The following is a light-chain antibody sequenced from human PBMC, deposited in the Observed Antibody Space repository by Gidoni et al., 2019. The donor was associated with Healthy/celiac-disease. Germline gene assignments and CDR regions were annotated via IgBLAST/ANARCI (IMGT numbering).Light chain of an antibody. V-gene: IGKV3-20*01. Sequence: ERVLTQSPGTLSLSPGERATLSCRASQSVSSSYLAWYQQKPGQAPMLLISGASSRATGIPDRFSGSWSGTDFTLTISRLEPEDFAVYYCQQSGSSPRMYTFGQGTKLEIK. CDR3: QQSGSSPRMYT. J-gene: IGKJ2*01. CDR1: QSVSSSY. CDR2: GAS.